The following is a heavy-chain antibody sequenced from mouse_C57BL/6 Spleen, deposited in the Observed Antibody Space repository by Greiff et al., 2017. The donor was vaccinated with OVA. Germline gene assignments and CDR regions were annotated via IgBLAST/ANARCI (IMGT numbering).Heavy chain of an antibody. CDR3: ARKGGGYPFDY. CDR2: INPSTGGT. V-gene: IGHV1-42*01. CDR1: GYSFTGYY. J-gene: IGHJ2*01. Sequence: LVESGPELVKPGASVKISCKASGYSFTGYYMNWVKQSPEKSLEWIGEINPSTGGTTYNQKFKAKATLTVDKSSSTAYMQLKSLTSEDSAVYYCARKGGGYPFDYWGQGTTLTVSS. D-gene: IGHD2-2*01.